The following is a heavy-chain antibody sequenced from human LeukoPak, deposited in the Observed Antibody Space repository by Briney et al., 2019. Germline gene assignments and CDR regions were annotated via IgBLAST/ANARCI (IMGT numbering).Heavy chain of an antibody. D-gene: IGHD6-13*01. CDR1: GSSISSSSYY. Sequence: SETLSLTCTVSGSSISSSSYYWGWIRQPPGKGLEWIGSIYYSGSTYYNPSLKSRVTISVDTSKNQFSLKLSSVTAADTAVYYCARLQQLNGAFDIWGQGTMVTVSS. CDR2: IYYSGST. V-gene: IGHV4-39*01. J-gene: IGHJ3*02. CDR3: ARLQQLNGAFDI.